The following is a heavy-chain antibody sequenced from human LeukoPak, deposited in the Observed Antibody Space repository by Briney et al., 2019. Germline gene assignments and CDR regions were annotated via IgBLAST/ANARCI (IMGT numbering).Heavy chain of an antibody. CDR1: GFTFDDYA. V-gene: IGHV3-9*01. J-gene: IGHJ4*02. Sequence: PGRSLRLSCAASGFTFDDYAMHWVRQAPGKGLEWVSGISWNSGSIGYADSVKGQFTISRDNAKNSLYLQMNSLRAEDTALYYCAKDTVYSSGWGQGTLVTVSS. D-gene: IGHD6-19*01. CDR3: AKDTVYSSG. CDR2: ISWNSGSI.